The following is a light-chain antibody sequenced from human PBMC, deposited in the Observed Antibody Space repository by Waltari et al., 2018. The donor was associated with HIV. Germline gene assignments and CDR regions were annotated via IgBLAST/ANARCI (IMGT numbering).Light chain of an antibody. J-gene: IGLJ3*02. Sequence: QAVLTQPSSLSASPGASASLTCTLRSGVNVGNYRKYWYHKNPGSPPRYLLRYKSDSVKQLGSGVPSRFSGSTDVPANAVNLVISGLQSEDEADYYCMIWYGNIWVFGGGTRLTVL. CDR3: MIWYGNIWV. CDR1: SGVNVGNYR. CDR2: YKSDSVK. V-gene: IGLV5-45*03.